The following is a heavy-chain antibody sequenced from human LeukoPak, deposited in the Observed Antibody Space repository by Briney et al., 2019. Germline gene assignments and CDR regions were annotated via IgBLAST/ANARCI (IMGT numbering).Heavy chain of an antibody. D-gene: IGHD2-15*01. Sequence: GGTLRLSCAVSGFTFREYYMSWIRDAPGKGLEGVSYISSSSSTIYYADSVKGRFTISRDNAKNSLYLQMNSLRAEDTAVYYCARGYCSGGSCYDYWGQGTLVTVSP. CDR1: GFTFREYY. V-gene: IGHV3-11*01. CDR3: ARGYCSGGSCYDY. J-gene: IGHJ4*02. CDR2: ISSSSSTI.